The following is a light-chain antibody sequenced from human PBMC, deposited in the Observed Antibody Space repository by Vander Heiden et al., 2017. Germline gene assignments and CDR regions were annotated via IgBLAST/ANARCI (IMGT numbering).Light chain of an antibody. CDR1: SSKVGGYND. CDR3: SSYAGSSVV. V-gene: IGLV2-8*01. CDR2: EVT. Sequence: QSALTQPASASGSPGQSVSISCTGTSSKVGGYNDVSWYQQHPGKAPKLMIYEVTKRPSGVPDRFSGSKSVNTASLTVSGLQAEDEAAYYCSSYAGSSVVFGGGTKLTVL. J-gene: IGLJ2*01.